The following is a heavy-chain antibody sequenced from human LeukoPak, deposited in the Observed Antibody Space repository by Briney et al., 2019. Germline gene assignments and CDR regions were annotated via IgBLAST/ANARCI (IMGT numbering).Heavy chain of an antibody. V-gene: IGHV4-34*01. CDR3: AVGDGDGYNWRDY. D-gene: IGHD5-24*01. J-gene: IGHJ4*02. Sequence: SSETLSLTCAVYGGSFSGYYWSWIRQPPGKGLEWIGEINHSGSTNYNPSLKSRVTISVDTSKNQFSLKLSSVTAADTAVYYCAVGDGDGYNWRDYWGQGTLVTVSS. CDR1: GGSFSGYY. CDR2: INHSGST.